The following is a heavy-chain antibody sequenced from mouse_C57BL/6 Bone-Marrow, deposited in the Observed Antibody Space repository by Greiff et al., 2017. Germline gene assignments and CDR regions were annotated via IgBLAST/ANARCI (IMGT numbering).Heavy chain of an antibody. CDR1: GYTFTSYG. J-gene: IGHJ2*01. D-gene: IGHD1-1*02. CDR3: AIGGSHDY. CDR2: IYPRSGNT. V-gene: IGHV1-81*01. Sequence: VQLQQSGAELARPGASVKLSCKASGYTFTSYGISWVKQRTGQGLEWIGVIYPRSGNTYYNEKFKGKATLTADKSSSTAYMELRSLTSEDSAVYFCAIGGSHDYWGQGTTLTVSS.